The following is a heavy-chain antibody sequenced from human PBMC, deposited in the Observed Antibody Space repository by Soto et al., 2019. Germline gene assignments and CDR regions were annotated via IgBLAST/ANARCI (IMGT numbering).Heavy chain of an antibody. CDR2: ISAYDGNT. D-gene: IGHD2-21*01. CDR1: GYTFISYG. CDR3: ARVGYFHSFDI. Sequence: QVQLVQSGAEVKKPGASVKVSCQASGYTFISYGISWVRLAPGQGLQWMGWISAYDGNTNYAQNLHGRVTMTTDTSTNTAYMELRSLRSDDTAVYYCARVGYFHSFDIWGQGTMVTVSS. J-gene: IGHJ3*02. V-gene: IGHV1-18*01.